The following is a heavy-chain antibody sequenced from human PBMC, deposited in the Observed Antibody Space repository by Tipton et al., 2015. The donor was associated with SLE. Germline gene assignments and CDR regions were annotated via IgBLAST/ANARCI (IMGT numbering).Heavy chain of an antibody. CDR3: ARMIFYESFPDYFDH. CDR2: IYYSGST. D-gene: IGHD3/OR15-3a*01. V-gene: IGHV4-39*07. J-gene: IGHJ4*02. CDR1: GGSISSSSYY. Sequence: TLSLTCTVSGGSISSSSYYWGWIRQPPGKGLEWIGSIYYSGSTYYNPSLESRVTVSVDTSKNQFSLKLSSVTAVDTAVYYCARMIFYESFPDYFDHWGQGTLVTVSS.